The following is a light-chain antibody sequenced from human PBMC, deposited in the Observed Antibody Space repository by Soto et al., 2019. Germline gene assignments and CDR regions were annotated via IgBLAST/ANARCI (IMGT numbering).Light chain of an antibody. V-gene: IGLV1-40*01. CDR1: SSNIGAGYD. J-gene: IGLJ3*02. Sequence: QSVLTQPPSVSGAPGQRVTISCTGSSSNIGAGYDVHWYQHLPGTAPKLLIYVNSNRPSGVPDRFSGSKSGTSASLAITGLQAEYEADYYCQSYDISLSGSVFGGGTKLTVL. CDR2: VNS. CDR3: QSYDISLSGSV.